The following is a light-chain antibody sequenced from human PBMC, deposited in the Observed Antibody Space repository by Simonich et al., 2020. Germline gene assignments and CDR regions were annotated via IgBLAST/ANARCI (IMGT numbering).Light chain of an antibody. Sequence: DIQMTQSPSSVSAFVGDRVTITCQAIQDISNYLNWYQQKPGKAPKLLIYDASNLETGVPSRFSGSGSGTDFTFTISSLQPEDIATYYCQQYDNLPITFGQGTRLEIK. V-gene: IGKV1-33*01. J-gene: IGKJ5*01. CDR3: QQYDNLPIT. CDR2: DAS. CDR1: QDISNY.